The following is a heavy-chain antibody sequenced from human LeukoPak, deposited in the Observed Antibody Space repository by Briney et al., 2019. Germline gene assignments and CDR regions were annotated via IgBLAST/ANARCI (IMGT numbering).Heavy chain of an antibody. Sequence: SETPSLTCTVSGVSISSSTYYWGWIRQPPGKGLEWIGTISYSGSTYYNPSLKNRVTISLDTSKNHLSLKLSSVTAADTAVYYCARANSLFDYWGQGILVTVSS. V-gene: IGHV4-39*07. CDR3: ARANSLFDY. CDR1: GVSISSSTYY. CDR2: ISYSGST. J-gene: IGHJ4*02. D-gene: IGHD2-21*01.